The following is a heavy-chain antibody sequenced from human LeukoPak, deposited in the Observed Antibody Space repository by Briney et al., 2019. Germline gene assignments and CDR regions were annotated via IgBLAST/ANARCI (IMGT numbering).Heavy chain of an antibody. CDR2: INPSGGST. D-gene: IGHD1-26*01. CDR1: GYTFTSYY. Sequence: ASVKVSCKASGYTFTSYYMHWVRHAPGQGLEWMGIINPSGGSTSYAQKFQSRVTMTRDTSTSTAYMELSSLRSEDTAVYYCARGVGAVGDYWGQGTLVSVSS. CDR3: ARGVGAVGDY. V-gene: IGHV1-46*01. J-gene: IGHJ4*02.